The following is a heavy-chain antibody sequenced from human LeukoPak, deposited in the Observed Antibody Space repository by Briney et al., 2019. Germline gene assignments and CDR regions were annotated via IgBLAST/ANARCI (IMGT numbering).Heavy chain of an antibody. CDR3: AKDNPIEQVPGLGPGS. CDR2: MQYDGTDK. J-gene: IGHJ5*02. V-gene: IGHV3-30*02. CDR1: GFAFSSHC. Sequence: GGSLRLSCAASGFAFSSHCMNWVRQAPGKGLEWVSFMQYDGTDKFYADSVKGRFTISRDNSKNTLYLQMNSLRAEDTAVYFCAKDNPIEQVPGLGPGSWGQGTLVTVSS. D-gene: IGHD1-14*01.